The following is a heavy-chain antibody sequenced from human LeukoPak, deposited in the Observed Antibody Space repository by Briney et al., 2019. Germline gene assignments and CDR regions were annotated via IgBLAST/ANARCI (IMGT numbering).Heavy chain of an antibody. D-gene: IGHD1-26*01. CDR3: ARGRGRGFTYFDY. Sequence: PSETLSLTCAVSGGSFSGYYWSWIRQPPGKGLEWIGEINHSGSTNYNPSLKSRVTISVDTSKNQSSLKPSSVTAADTAVYYCARGRGRGFTYFDYWGQGTLVTVSS. CDR2: INHSGST. J-gene: IGHJ4*02. V-gene: IGHV4-34*01. CDR1: GGSFSGYY.